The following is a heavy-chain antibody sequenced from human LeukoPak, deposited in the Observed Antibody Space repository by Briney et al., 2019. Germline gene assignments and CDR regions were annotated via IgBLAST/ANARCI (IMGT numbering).Heavy chain of an antibody. Sequence: SETLSLTCTVSGGSISSSSYYYWGWIRQPPGKGLQWIGSINYSGTTYYYPSLKSRVTISVDTSKNQFSLKLRYVTAADTAVYYCVRDVPSGLFDYWGQGSLVTVSS. J-gene: IGHJ4*02. D-gene: IGHD3-10*01. CDR2: INYSGTT. V-gene: IGHV4-39*07. CDR3: VRDVPSGLFDY. CDR1: GGSISSSSYYY.